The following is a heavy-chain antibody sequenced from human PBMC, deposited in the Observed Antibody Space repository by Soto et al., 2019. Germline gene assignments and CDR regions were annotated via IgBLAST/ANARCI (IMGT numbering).Heavy chain of an antibody. V-gene: IGHV4-59*01. CDR2: IYYSGST. CDR3: ARDLEDAAMAFDY. D-gene: IGHD5-18*01. CDR1: GGSISSYY. Sequence: SETLSLTCSVSGGSISSYYWSWIRQPPGKGLEWIGYIYYSGSTNYNPSLKSRDTISVDTSKNQFSLKLSSVTAADTAVYYCARDLEDAAMAFDYWGQGTLVTVSS. J-gene: IGHJ4*02.